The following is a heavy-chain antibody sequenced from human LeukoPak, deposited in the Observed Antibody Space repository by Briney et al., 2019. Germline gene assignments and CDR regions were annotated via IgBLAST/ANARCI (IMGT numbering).Heavy chain of an antibody. D-gene: IGHD6-19*01. CDR3: ASAIAVADPWFDP. CDR1: GGSFSGYY. Sequence: ASETLSLTCAVYGGSFSGYYWSWIRQPPGKGLEWIGYIYYSGSTNYNPSLKSRVTISVDTSKNQFSLKLSSVTAADTAVYYCASAIAVADPWFDPWGQGTLVTVSS. J-gene: IGHJ5*02. V-gene: IGHV4-59*08. CDR2: IYYSGST.